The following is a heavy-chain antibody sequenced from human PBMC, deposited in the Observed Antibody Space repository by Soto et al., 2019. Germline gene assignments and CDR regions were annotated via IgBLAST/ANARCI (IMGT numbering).Heavy chain of an antibody. Sequence: QVQLQESGPGLVKPSETLSLSCNVSGGSITGYYWSWIRQPPGKALEWIGYIYYSGATKLNPSLKSRVTMSVGMSKRQFSLKMISVTAADAAVYYCARRQGDVWGPGTTVTVS. CDR1: GGSITGYY. V-gene: IGHV4-59*12. CDR2: IYYSGAT. CDR3: ARRQGDV. J-gene: IGHJ6*02.